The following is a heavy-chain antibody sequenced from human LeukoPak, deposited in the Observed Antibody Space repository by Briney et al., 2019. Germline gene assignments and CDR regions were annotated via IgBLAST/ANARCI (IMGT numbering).Heavy chain of an antibody. CDR3: AKDGTRGIRFGKIPHYFDY. CDR1: GFTLSSYA. Sequence: PGGSLRLSCAASGFTLSSYAMSWVRQGPGKGLEWVSAISVSGNTYHADSVKGRFTISRDSSKNTLYLQMNSLRVDDTAVYYCAKDGTRGIRFGKIPHYFDYWGQGTLVTVSS. V-gene: IGHV3-23*01. D-gene: IGHD3-10*01. J-gene: IGHJ4*02. CDR2: ISVSGNT.